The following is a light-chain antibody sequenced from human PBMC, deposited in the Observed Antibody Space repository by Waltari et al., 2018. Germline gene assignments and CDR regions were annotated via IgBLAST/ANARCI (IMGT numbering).Light chain of an antibody. CDR3: ASYTYSSNVV. Sequence: QSALTQPASVSGSSGQSITISCTGSSSYVGRYHYVSWYQQLPGKAPKLIIFDVRVRPSGVSNRFSGSKSGNTASLTISGLQAEDEADYYCASYTYSSNVVFGGGTKVTV. J-gene: IGLJ2*01. V-gene: IGLV2-14*03. CDR1: SSYVGRYHY. CDR2: DVR.